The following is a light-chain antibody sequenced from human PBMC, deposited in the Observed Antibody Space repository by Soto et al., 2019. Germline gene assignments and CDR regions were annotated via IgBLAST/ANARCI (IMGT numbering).Light chain of an antibody. CDR2: EGS. Sequence: QSALPQPASMSGSPGQSITISCTGTSSDVGSYNLVSWYQQHPGKAPKLMIYEGSKRPSGVSNRFSGSKSGNTASLTISGLQAEDEADYYCCSYAGSREEVVFGGGTKLTVL. V-gene: IGLV2-23*01. J-gene: IGLJ2*01. CDR3: CSYAGSREEVV. CDR1: SSDVGSYNL.